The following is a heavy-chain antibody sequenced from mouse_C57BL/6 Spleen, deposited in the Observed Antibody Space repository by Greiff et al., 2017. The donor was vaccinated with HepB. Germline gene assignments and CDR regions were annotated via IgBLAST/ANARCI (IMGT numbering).Heavy chain of an antibody. Sequence: EVKLMESGAELVRPGASVKLSCTASGFNIKDDYMHWVKQRPEQGLEWIGWIDPENGDTEYASKFQGKATITADTSSNTAYLQLSSLTSEDTAVYYCTTARDGYYGYWGQGTTLTVSS. D-gene: IGHD2-3*01. V-gene: IGHV14-4*01. CDR2: IDPENGDT. CDR1: GFNIKDDY. CDR3: TTARDGYYGY. J-gene: IGHJ2*01.